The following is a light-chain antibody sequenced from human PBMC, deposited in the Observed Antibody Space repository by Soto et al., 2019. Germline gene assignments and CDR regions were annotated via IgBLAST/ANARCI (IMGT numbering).Light chain of an antibody. J-gene: IGKJ4*01. CDR2: DAS. CDR1: QSLSSSY. Sequence: EIVLTQSPGTLSLSPGERATLSCRASQSLSSSYLAWYQQKPGQAPGLLIYDASSRATGIPDKFSGSGSGTDFTLSISRLEPEDFAVYYCQQYGSSPLTFGGGTKV. V-gene: IGKV3-20*01. CDR3: QQYGSSPLT.